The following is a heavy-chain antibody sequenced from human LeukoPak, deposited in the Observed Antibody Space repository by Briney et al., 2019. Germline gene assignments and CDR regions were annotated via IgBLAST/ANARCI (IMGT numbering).Heavy chain of an antibody. J-gene: IGHJ6*02. CDR2: INGDGSST. V-gene: IGHV3-74*01. Sequence: SGGSLRLSCAASGFTFSSYWMHWVRHAPGKGLVWVSGINGDGSSTNYADSVRGRFTISRDNAKNTLYLQMNSLRAEDTAVFYCARDPYSGYDRSLDVWGQGTTVTVSS. CDR1: GFTFSSYW. D-gene: IGHD5-12*01. CDR3: ARDPYSGYDRSLDV.